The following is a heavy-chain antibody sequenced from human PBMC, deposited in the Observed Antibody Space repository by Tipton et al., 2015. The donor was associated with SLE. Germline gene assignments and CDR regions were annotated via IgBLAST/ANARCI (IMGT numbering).Heavy chain of an antibody. J-gene: IGHJ4*02. CDR1: GGSISSYY. Sequence: TLSLTCTVSGGSISSYYWSWIRQPPGKGLEWIGYIYYSGSTNYNPSLKSRVTISVDTSKNQFSLQLSSVTAADTAVYYCARDLWGTQATEYWGQGTLVTVSS. CDR2: IYYSGST. D-gene: IGHD3-16*01. V-gene: IGHV4-59*12. CDR3: ARDLWGTQATEY.